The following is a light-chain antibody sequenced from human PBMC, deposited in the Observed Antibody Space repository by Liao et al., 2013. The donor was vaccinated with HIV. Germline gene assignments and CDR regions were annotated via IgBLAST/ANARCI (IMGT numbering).Light chain of an antibody. CDR3: QSADSSATYPV. CDR1: EHWEGTV. Sequence: SNALTQAPSVSVAPGQTATLICGGNEHWEGTVYTGISKGQARPHLLVMHYDSDRPSGIPERFSGSSSGTTVTLTISGVQAEDEADYYCQSADSSATYPVFGGGTKLTVL. CDR2: YDS. V-gene: IGLV3-25*03. J-gene: IGLJ3*02.